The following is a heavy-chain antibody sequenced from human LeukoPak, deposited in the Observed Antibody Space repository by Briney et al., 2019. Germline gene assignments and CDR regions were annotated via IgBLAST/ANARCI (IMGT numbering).Heavy chain of an antibody. D-gene: IGHD3-16*01. V-gene: IGHV3-7*01. Sequence: DSVKGRFTISRDNAKNSLFLQMNSLRAEDTAVYYCAVGGGYWGQGTLVTVSS. CDR3: AVGGGY. J-gene: IGHJ4*02.